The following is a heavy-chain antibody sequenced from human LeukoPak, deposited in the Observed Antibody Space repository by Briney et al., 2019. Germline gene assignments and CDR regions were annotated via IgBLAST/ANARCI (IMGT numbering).Heavy chain of an antibody. V-gene: IGHV1-2*02. D-gene: IGHD3-22*01. CDR3: ARFGISGYDY. CDR1: GYTFTGNY. J-gene: IGHJ4*02. Sequence: ASVKVSCKASGYTFTGNYLHWVRQAPGQGIEWMGWINPNSGATNCAQKFQDRVTMTRDTSISTAYMELSRLQSDDTAVYYCARFGISGYDYWGQGTLATVSS. CDR2: INPNSGAT.